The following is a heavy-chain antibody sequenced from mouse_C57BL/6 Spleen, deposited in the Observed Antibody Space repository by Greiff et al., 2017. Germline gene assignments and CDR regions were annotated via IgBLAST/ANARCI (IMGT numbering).Heavy chain of an antibody. J-gene: IGHJ2*01. CDR1: GYAFSSSW. CDR2: IYPGDGDT. CDR3: ARSWELITTEPYYFDY. Sequence: QVQLQQSGPELVKPGASVKISCKASGYAFSSSWMNWVKQRPGKGLEWIGRIYPGDGDTNYNGKFKGKGTLTADKSSSTAYMQLSSLTSEDSAVYFCARSWELITTEPYYFDYWGQGTTLTVSS. V-gene: IGHV1-82*01. D-gene: IGHD1-1*01.